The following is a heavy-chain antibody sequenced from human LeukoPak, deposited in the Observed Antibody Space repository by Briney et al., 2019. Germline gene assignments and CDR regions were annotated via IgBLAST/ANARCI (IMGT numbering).Heavy chain of an antibody. D-gene: IGHD5-18*01. V-gene: IGHV1-2*07. CDR2: INPHSGDT. CDR1: GYTFTSYY. Sequence: ASVKVSCKAFGYTFTSYYMHWVRQAPGQGLEGMGWINPHSGDTNYAHKFQGRVTMTRDTSISIAYMELSSLKSDDTAVYYCAREGGSSYGYAYHWGQGTLVTVSS. J-gene: IGHJ5*02. CDR3: AREGGSSYGYAYH.